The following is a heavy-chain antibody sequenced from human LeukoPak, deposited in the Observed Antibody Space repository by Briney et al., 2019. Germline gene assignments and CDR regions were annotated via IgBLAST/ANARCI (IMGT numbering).Heavy chain of an antibody. D-gene: IGHD6-6*01. V-gene: IGHV1-69*05. CDR1: GGTFSSYA. Sequence: SVKVSCKASGGTFSSYAISWVRQAPGQGLEWMGGIIPIFGTANYAQKFQGRDTITTDESTSTAYMELSSLRSEDTAVYYCARENEQLGAFDYWGQGTLVTVSS. CDR3: ARENEQLGAFDY. J-gene: IGHJ4*02. CDR2: IIPIFGTA.